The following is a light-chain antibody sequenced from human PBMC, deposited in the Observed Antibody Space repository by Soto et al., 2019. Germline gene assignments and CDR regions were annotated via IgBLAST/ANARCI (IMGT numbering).Light chain of an antibody. CDR1: SADIGNHY. V-gene: IGLV1-51*01. J-gene: IGLJ2*01. CDR3: GTWDSGLNIGL. Sequence: QSVLTQPPSVSAAPGQKVTISCFGTSADIGNHYVSWYQHLPGTAPKLIIYDNNKRPSGIPDRFSASKSGTSATLDITGLQTGDEADYYCGTWDSGLNIGLFGGGPKVTVL. CDR2: DNN.